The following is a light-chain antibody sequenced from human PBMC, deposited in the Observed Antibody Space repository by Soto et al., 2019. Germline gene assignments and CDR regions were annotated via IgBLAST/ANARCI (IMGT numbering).Light chain of an antibody. J-gene: IGKJ1*01. Sequence: DIVMTQSPDSLAVSLGERATINCKSSQSVLYSSNNKNYLAWYQQKPGQPPKLLIYWASTRESGVPDRFSGSGSGXXXXXXXXXXXXXXVAVYYCQQYYSIPQTFGQGTKVEIK. CDR3: QQYYSIPQT. CDR2: WAS. V-gene: IGKV4-1*01. CDR1: QSVLYSSNNKNY.